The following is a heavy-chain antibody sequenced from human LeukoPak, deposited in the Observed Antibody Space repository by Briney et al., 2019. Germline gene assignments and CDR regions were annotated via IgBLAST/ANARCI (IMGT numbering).Heavy chain of an antibody. CDR2: ISAGGGGS. D-gene: IGHD3-10*01. CDR3: AKGGRMVRGVIVTNYYFDY. Sequence: GGSLRLSCAASRFTFSSYAMSWVRQAPGKGLEWVSSISAGGGGSYYADSVQGRFTISRDASKNTLYLQMNSLRAEDTAVYYCAKGGRMVRGVIVTNYYFDYWGQGTLVTVSS. V-gene: IGHV3-23*01. CDR1: RFTFSSYA. J-gene: IGHJ4*02.